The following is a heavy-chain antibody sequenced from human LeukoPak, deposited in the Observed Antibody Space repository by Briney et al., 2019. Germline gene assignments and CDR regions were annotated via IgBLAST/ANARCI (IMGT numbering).Heavy chain of an antibody. V-gene: IGHV3-7*03. CDR1: GLTVSNHW. D-gene: IGHD5-18*01. Sequence: GGSPRLSCVASGLTVSNHWMSWVRQAPGKGLEWVANIREERGQEYYVDSVKGRFTISKNSAKNSLYLQMNTLRVEDTAMYYCASLDTAKQPLANHWGQGTLVTVSS. CDR3: ASLDTAKQPLANH. CDR2: IREERGQE. J-gene: IGHJ5*02.